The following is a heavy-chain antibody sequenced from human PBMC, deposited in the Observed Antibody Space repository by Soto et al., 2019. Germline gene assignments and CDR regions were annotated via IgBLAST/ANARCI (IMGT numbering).Heavy chain of an antibody. J-gene: IGHJ4*02. V-gene: IGHV3-23*01. D-gene: IGHD1-1*01. CDR3: AKRATGTYFDY. CDR2: ISGSGGST. CDR1: GFAFSSYA. Sequence: EVQLLESGGGLVQPGGSLRLSCAASGFAFSSYAMNWVRQAPGKGLEWVSVISGSGGSTYYADSVKGRFTISRDNSKNTLDLQMNSLRAEDTAVYYCAKRATGTYFDYWGQGTLVTVSS.